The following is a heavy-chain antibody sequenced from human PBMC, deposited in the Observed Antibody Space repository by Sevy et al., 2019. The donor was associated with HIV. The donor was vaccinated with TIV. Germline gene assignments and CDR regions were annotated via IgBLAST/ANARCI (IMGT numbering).Heavy chain of an antibody. V-gene: IGHV3-30*18. D-gene: IGHD2-15*01. CDR3: AKDHRYCSGGACHSEGFFDS. J-gene: IGHJ4*02. Sequence: GGSLRLSCEASGFTFNNYGIHWVRQAPGTGLEWVALISFDGDNEYYTDSVKGRFIISRESSRNTMYLHMNSLRPEDTAVYYCAKDHRYCSGGACHSEGFFDSWGQGILVTVSS. CDR2: ISFDGDNE. CDR1: GFTFNNYG.